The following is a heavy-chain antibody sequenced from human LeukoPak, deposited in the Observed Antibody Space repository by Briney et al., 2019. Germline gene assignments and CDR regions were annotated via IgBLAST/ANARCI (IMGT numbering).Heavy chain of an antibody. Sequence: KTSETLSLTCTVSGGSISSSSYYWGWIRQPPGKGLEWIGSIYYSGSTYYNPSLKSRVTISVDTSKNQFSLKLSSVTAADTAVYYCARGIVVVPAALLAFDIWGQGTMVTVSS. CDR1: GGSISSSSYY. D-gene: IGHD2-2*01. J-gene: IGHJ3*02. CDR3: ARGIVVVPAALLAFDI. CDR2: IYYSGST. V-gene: IGHV4-39*01.